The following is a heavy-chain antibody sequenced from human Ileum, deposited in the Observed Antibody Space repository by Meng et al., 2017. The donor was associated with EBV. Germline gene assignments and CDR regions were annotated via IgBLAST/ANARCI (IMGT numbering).Heavy chain of an antibody. D-gene: IGHD4-17*01. Sequence: VRRQGSGPGRVKPSGTLSLTCAVSGDSISSNNWWSWVRQPPGKGLEWIGEIYHSGSTNYNPSFKSRVTMSVDKSKNQISLNLSSVTAADTAVYYCASGRDYAWHSWGRGTLVTVSS. J-gene: IGHJ4*02. V-gene: IGHV4-4*02. CDR2: IYHSGST. CDR1: GDSISSNNW. CDR3: ASGRDYAWHS.